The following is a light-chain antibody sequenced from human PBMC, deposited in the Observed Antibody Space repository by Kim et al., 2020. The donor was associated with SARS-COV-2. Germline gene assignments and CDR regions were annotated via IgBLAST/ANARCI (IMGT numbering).Light chain of an antibody. CDR1: SSNIGTNY. CDR3: AAWDDSLSGLV. J-gene: IGLJ2*01. Sequence: ELTQPPSASGTPGQSVTLSCSGSSSNIGTNYVFWYQQLPETAPKLLIYKNNQRPSGVPDRFSGSKSGTSASLAISGLRSEDEADYYCAAWDDSLSGLVFGGGTQLTVL. V-gene: IGLV1-47*01. CDR2: KNN.